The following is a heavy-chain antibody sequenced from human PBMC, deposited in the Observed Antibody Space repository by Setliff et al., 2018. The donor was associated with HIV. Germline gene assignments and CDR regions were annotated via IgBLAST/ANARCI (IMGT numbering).Heavy chain of an antibody. CDR1: GFTFSNYG. D-gene: IGHD3-3*01. CDR3: ARDGFALFGVDYHYMDV. V-gene: IGHV3-33*01. J-gene: IGHJ6*03. CDR2: IWHDGSNK. Sequence: GGSLRLSCAASGFTFSNYGMNWVRQAPGKGLEWVAVIWHDGSNKYYADSVKGRFTLSRENSKNTVYVQMNSLRTEDTAVYYCARDGFALFGVDYHYMDVWGKGTTVTVSS.